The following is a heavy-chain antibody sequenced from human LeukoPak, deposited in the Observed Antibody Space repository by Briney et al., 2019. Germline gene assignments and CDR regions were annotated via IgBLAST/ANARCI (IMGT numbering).Heavy chain of an antibody. J-gene: IGHJ4*02. CDR3: ARDPMVAGTGEFDY. D-gene: IGHD6-19*01. CDR1: GYTFTGYY. V-gene: IGHV1-2*04. CDR2: INPNSGGT. Sequence: ASVKVSCKASGYTFTGYYMHWVRQAPGQGLEWMGWINPNSGGTNYAQKFQGWVTMTRDTSISTAYMELSRLRSDDTAVYYCARDPMVAGTGEFDYWGQGTLVTVSS.